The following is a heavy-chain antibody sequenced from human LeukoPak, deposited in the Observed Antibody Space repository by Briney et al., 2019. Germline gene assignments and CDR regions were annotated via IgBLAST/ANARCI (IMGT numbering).Heavy chain of an antibody. D-gene: IGHD3-22*01. V-gene: IGHV3-23*01. CDR1: GFTFSSYA. CDR3: AKPGDRYYYDSSGYYYFDY. CDR2: ISGSGGST. Sequence: GGSLRLSCVASGFTFSSYAMSWVRQAPGKGLEWVSAISGSGGSTYYADSVRGRFTISRDNSKNTLYLQMNSLRAEDTAVYYCAKPGDRYYYDSSGYYYFDYWGQGTLVTVSS. J-gene: IGHJ4*02.